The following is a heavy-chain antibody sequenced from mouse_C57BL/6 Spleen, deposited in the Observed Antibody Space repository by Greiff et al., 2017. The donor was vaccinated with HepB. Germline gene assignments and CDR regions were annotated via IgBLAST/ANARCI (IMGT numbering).Heavy chain of an antibody. CDR3: ARKDGNYFDY. V-gene: IGHV1-81*01. Sequence: VQVVESGAELARPGASVKLSCKASGYTFTSYGISWVKQRTGQGLEWIGEIYPRSGNTYYNEKFKGKATLTADKSSSTAYMELRSLTSEDSAVYFCARKDGNYFDYWGQGTTLTVSS. CDR2: IYPRSGNT. CDR1: GYTFTSYG. J-gene: IGHJ2*01. D-gene: IGHD2-1*01.